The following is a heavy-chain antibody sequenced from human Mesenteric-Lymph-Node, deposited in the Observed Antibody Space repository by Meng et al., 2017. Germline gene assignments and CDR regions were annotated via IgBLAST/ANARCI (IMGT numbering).Heavy chain of an antibody. J-gene: IGHJ4*02. CDR2: IYYSGST. CDR3: ARGLYSSGWYTPFDY. CDR1: GGSISSYY. D-gene: IGHD6-19*01. V-gene: IGHV4-59*01. Sequence: GSLRLSCTVSGGSISSYYWSWIRQPPGKGLEWIGYIYYSGSTNYNPSLKSRVTISVDTSKNQFSLKLSSVTAADMAVYYCARGLYSSGWYTPFDYWGQGTLVTISS.